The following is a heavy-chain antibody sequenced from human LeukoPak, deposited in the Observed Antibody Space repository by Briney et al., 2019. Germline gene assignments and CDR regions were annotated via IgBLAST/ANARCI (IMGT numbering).Heavy chain of an antibody. J-gene: IGHJ6*02. V-gene: IGHV3-11*01. CDR3: ARAPAAGLSYVDV. D-gene: IGHD6-13*01. Sequence: PGGSLRLSCAASGFTFSDYYMSWIRQAPGKGLEWVSYISSSGSSKYYADSVKGRFTISRDNAKNSLYLQMNSLRAEDTAVYYCARAPAAGLSYVDVWGQGTTVTVSS. CDR1: GFTFSDYY. CDR2: ISSSGSSK.